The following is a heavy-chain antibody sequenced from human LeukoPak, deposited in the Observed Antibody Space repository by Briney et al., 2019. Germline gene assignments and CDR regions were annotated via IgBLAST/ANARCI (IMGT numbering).Heavy chain of an antibody. D-gene: IGHD5-12*01. J-gene: IGHJ6*03. CDR2: ISGSGGST. CDR1: GFTFSSYA. CDR3: AKGGGYVTYYYMDV. Sequence: PGGSLRLSCAASGFTFSSYAMSWVRQAPGKGLEWVSAISGSGGSTYYADSVKGRFTISRDNSKNTLYLRMNSLRAEDTAVYYCAKGGGYVTYYYMDVWGKGTTVTVSS. V-gene: IGHV3-23*01.